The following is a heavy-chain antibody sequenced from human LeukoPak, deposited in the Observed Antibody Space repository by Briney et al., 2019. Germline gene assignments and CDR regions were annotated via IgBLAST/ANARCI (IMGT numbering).Heavy chain of an antibody. Sequence: SETLSLTCTVSGYSISSGYDWGWIRQPPGKGLEWIGSIYYTGSTYYNPSLKSRVTISVDTSKNQSSLKLNSVTVADTAVYYCARDRRGYSYGSQWFDPWGQGTLVTVSS. CDR3: ARDRRGYSYGSQWFDP. J-gene: IGHJ5*02. V-gene: IGHV4-38-2*02. CDR2: IYYTGST. CDR1: GYSISSGYD. D-gene: IGHD5-18*01.